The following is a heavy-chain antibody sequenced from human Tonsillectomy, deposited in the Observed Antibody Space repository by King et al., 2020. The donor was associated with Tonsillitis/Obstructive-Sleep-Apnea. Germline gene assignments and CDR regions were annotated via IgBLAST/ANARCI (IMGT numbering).Heavy chain of an antibody. D-gene: IGHD3-3*01. CDR2: INPSGGST. CDR1: GYTFTSYY. J-gene: IGHJ6*03. CDR3: ARDLYYDFWSGYYYYYMDV. Sequence: QLVXXGAEVKKPGXSVKVSCKASGYTFTSYYIHCVRQAPGQGLEWMGIINPSGGSTSYAQKFQGRVTMTRDTSTSTVYMELSSLRSEDTAVYYCARDLYYDFWSGYYYYYMDVWGKGTTVTVSS. V-gene: IGHV1-46*01.